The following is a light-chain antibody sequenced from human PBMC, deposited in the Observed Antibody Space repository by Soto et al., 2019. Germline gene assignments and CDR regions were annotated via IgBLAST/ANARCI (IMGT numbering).Light chain of an antibody. CDR2: DNN. J-gene: IGLJ3*02. Sequence: QSVLTQPPSVSAAPGQKVTISCSGSTSNVGNNYVSWYQQLPGTAPKLLIFDNNKRPSGIPDRFSGSKSGVSATLGITGLQTGDEADYYCGTWDSSLNVWVFGGGTKLTVL. CDR3: GTWDSSLNVWV. CDR1: TSNVGNNY. V-gene: IGLV1-51*01.